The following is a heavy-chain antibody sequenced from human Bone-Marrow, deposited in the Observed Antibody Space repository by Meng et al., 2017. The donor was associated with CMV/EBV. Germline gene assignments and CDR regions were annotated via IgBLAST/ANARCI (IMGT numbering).Heavy chain of an antibody. J-gene: IGHJ5*02. CDR1: GGTFSGYI. CDR3: ARVSRYGGGFDP. CDR2: IVPIFGIT. Sequence: QVQLVQSGAEVKKPGSSVKVSCRASGGTFSGYIISWVRQAPGQGLEWMGRIVPIFGITNYAQKFQGRVTITADKSTSTAYMELSSLRSEDTAVYYCARVSRYGGGFDPWGQGTLVTVSS. V-gene: IGHV1-69*02. D-gene: IGHD3-16*01.